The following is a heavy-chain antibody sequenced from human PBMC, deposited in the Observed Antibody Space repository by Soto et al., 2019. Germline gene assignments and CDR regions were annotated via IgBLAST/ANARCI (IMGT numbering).Heavy chain of an antibody. D-gene: IGHD3-16*01. J-gene: IGHJ4*02. CDR3: AKEEGGGDYGDY. CDR1: GFTFSSYG. CDR2: ISYDGSNK. V-gene: IGHV3-30*18. Sequence: QVQLVESGGGVVQPGRSLRLSCAASGFTFSSYGMHWVRQAPGKGLEWVAVISYDGSNKYYADSVKGRFTISRDNSKNTLYLQMNILRAEDTAVYYCAKEEGGGDYGDYWGQGTLVTVSS.